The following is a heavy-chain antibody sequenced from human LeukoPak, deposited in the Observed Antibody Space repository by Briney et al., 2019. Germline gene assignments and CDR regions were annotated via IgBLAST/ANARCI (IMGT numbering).Heavy chain of an antibody. V-gene: IGHV3-66*02. D-gene: IGHD4-17*01. CDR2: IYSGGST. CDR3: ARDGAHDYGDYDFDY. Sequence: GGSLRLSCAASGFTVSSNYMSWVRQAPGKGLEWVSVIYSGGSTYYADSVKGRFTISRDNSKNTLYLQMNSLRAEDTAVYYCARDGAHDYGDYDFDYRGQGTLVTVSS. J-gene: IGHJ4*02. CDR1: GFTVSSNY.